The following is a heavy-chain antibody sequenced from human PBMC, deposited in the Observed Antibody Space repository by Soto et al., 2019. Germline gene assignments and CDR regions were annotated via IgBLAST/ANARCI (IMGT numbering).Heavy chain of an antibody. CDR1: GGSISSGGYY. CDR3: ASPRLFGVDSDY. D-gene: IGHD3-3*01. V-gene: IGHV4-31*03. Sequence: QVQLQESGPGLVKPSQTLSLTCTVSGGSISSGGYYWSWIRQHPGKGLEWIGYIYYSGSTYYNPSLKRRVTISVDTSKTQFSLKLSSVTAADTAVYYCASPRLFGVDSDYWGQGTLVTVSS. J-gene: IGHJ4*02. CDR2: IYYSGST.